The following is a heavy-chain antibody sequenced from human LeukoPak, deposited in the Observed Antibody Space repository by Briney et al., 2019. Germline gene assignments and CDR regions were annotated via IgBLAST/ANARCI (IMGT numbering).Heavy chain of an antibody. J-gene: IGHJ4*02. V-gene: IGHV3-21*01. CDR2: ISSSSSYI. D-gene: IGHD5-12*01. Sequence: GGSLRLSCAASGFTFSSYSMNWVRQAPGKGLEWVSSISSSSSYIYYADSVKGRFTISRDNAKNSVYLQTNTLRAEDTAVYYCARAGSGLFPARGNSGCLDYWGQGTLVTVSS. CDR1: GFTFSSYS. CDR3: ARAGSGLFPARGNSGCLDY.